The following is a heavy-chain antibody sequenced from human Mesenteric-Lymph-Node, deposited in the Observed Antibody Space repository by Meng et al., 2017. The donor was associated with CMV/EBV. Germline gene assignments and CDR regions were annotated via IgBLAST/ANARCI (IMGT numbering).Heavy chain of an antibody. V-gene: IGHV3-48*01. CDR2: ISSSGTTT. CDR3: ASLDTLVVPAEDAFDI. D-gene: IGHD2-2*01. J-gene: IGHJ3*02. CDR1: GFTFSAYS. Sequence: GESLKISCAASGFTFSAYSMNWVRQAPGKGLEWVSYISSSGTTTYYADSVKGRFTISRDNSKNTLYLQMNSLRAEDTAVYYCASLDTLVVPAEDAFDIWGQGTMVTVSS.